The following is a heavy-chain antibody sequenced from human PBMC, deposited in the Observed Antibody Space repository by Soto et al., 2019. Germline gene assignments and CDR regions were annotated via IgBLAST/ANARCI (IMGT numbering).Heavy chain of an antibody. CDR2: IYFNGIA. Sequence: QLQLQESGPGLVKPSETLSLTCVVSGDSIRSTYYWGWIRQPPGKGLEWIGSIYFNGIAYYNPSLERRVISSVDTSIIQLSLNVSSVTSADTAVYYCTRRIFAHWYFDLWGRGTLVTVSS. J-gene: IGHJ2*01. D-gene: IGHD3-3*01. V-gene: IGHV4-39*01. CDR1: GDSIRSTYY. CDR3: TRRIFAHWYFDL.